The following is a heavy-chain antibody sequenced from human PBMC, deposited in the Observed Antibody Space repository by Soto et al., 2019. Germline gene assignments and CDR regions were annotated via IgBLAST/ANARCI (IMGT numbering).Heavy chain of an antibody. CDR2: INAGNGNA. CDR3: ARYSYGFDY. J-gene: IGHJ4*02. CDR1: GYTSTSYA. D-gene: IGHD5-18*01. V-gene: IGHV1-3*01. Sequence: GSVKVSCKASGYTSTSYAIHWVRQAPGQRLEWMGWINAGNGNAKYSQKFQGRVTITRDTSASTAYVELSSLSSDDTAVYYCARYSYGFDYWGQGTLVTVSS.